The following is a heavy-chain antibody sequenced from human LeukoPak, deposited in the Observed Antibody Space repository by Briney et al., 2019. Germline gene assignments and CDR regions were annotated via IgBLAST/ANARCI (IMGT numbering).Heavy chain of an antibody. CDR2: IYYSGST. V-gene: IGHV4-59*01. J-gene: IGHJ6*02. Sequence: SETLSLTCTVSGGSISSYYWSWIRQPPGKGLEWIWYIYYSGSTNYNPSLKSRVTISVDTSKNQFSLKLSSVTAADTAVYYCARDLRIAAAGTYYYYGMDVWGQGTTVTVSS. CDR1: GGSISSYY. D-gene: IGHD6-13*01. CDR3: ARDLRIAAAGTYYYYGMDV.